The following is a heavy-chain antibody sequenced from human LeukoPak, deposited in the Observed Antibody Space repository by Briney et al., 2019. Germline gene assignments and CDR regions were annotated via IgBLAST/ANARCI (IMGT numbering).Heavy chain of an antibody. CDR2: TSAYNGNT. V-gene: IGHV1-18*04. Sequence: GASVKVSCKASGYTFTSYGISWVRQAPGQGLEWMGWTSAYNGNTNYAQKLQGRVTMTTDTSTSTAYMELRSLRSDDTAVYYCARAPSSGWSLYYFDYWGQGTLVTVSS. J-gene: IGHJ4*02. D-gene: IGHD6-19*01. CDR3: ARAPSSGWSLYYFDY. CDR1: GYTFTSYG.